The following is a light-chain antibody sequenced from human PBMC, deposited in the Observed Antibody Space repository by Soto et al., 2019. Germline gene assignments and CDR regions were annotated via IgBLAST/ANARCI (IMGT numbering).Light chain of an antibody. CDR3: SSYTTSDTQGV. CDR1: SGDVGDHNY. V-gene: IGLV2-14*01. Sequence: QSALTQPASVSGSDGQSITISCTGTSGDVGDHNYVSWYQQRPGNAPKLMIYEVSRRASGVSNRFSGSKAGTTASLTISGLQGDDEGDYYCSSYTTSDTQGVFGTGTKLTVL. CDR2: EVS. J-gene: IGLJ1*01.